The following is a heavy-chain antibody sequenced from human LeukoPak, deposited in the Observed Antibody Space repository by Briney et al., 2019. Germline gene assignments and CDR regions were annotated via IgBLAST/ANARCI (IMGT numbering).Heavy chain of an antibody. CDR2: INYTGST. D-gene: IGHD6-25*01. CDR3: ARVAGYLPTRWFDP. V-gene: IGHV4-34*01. Sequence: PSETLSLTCAVYGGSFSGFYWSWIRHVPGKGLEWIGEINYTGSTSYNPSLKSRVTISVDTSLNQFFLLLTSVTAADTAVYYCARVAGYLPTRWFDPWGQGTHVTVSS. J-gene: IGHJ5*02. CDR1: GGSFSGFY.